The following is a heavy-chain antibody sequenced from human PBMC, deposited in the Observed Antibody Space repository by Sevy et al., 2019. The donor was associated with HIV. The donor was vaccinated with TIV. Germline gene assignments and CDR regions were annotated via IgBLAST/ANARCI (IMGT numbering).Heavy chain of an antibody. J-gene: IGHJ4*02. Sequence: LSLTCAASGFTFSSYWMSWVRQAPGKGLEWVANIKQDGSEKYYVDSVKGRFTISRDNAKNSLYLQMNSLRAEDTAVYYCARVGALGDYIWGSYRYTGIDYWGQGTLVTVSS. CDR1: GFTFSSYW. D-gene: IGHD3-16*02. CDR2: IKQDGSEK. CDR3: ARVGALGDYIWGSYRYTGIDY. V-gene: IGHV3-7*03.